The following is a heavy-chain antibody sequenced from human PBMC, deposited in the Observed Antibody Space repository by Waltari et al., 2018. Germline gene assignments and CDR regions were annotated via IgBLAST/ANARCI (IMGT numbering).Heavy chain of an antibody. CDR2: ISSSGSTI. J-gene: IGHJ6*02. D-gene: IGHD3-3*01. Sequence: EVQLVESGGGLVQPGGSLRLSCAASGFTFSSYEMNWVRQAPGKGLEWVSYISSSGSTIYYADSVKGRFTISRDNAKNSLYLQMNSLRAEDTAVYYCARGDLGVVASGGLYYYYGMDVWGQGTTVTVSS. CDR1: GFTFSSYE. CDR3: ARGDLGVVASGGLYYYYGMDV. V-gene: IGHV3-48*03.